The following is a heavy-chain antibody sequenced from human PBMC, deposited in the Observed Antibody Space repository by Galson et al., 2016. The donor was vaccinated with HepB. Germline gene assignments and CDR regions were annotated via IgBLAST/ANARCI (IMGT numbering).Heavy chain of an antibody. CDR1: GGSISSYY. Sequence: LSLTCTVSGGSISSYYWSWXRQPPGKGLXWXGYIYHSGSTNYNPSFESRVTISVDTSKNQVSLKLSSVTAADTAVYYFARSPGYYFDYWGQGTLVTVSS. CDR2: IYHSGST. D-gene: IGHD7-27*01. CDR3: ARSPGYYFDY. V-gene: IGHV4-59*01. J-gene: IGHJ4*02.